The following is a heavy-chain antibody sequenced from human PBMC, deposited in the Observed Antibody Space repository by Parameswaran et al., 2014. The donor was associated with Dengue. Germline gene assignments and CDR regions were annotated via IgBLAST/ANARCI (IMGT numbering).Heavy chain of an antibody. CDR3: ARESYCGGDCPPGYYYGMDV. CDR2: TRIKANSYTT. J-gene: IGHJ6*02. D-gene: IGHD2-21*01. V-gene: IGHV3-72*01. Sequence: VRQAPGKGLEWVGRTRIKANSYTTEYAASVKGRFTISRDDSKNSLYLQMNSLKTEDTAVYYCARESYCGGDCPPGYYYGMDVWGQGTTVTVSS.